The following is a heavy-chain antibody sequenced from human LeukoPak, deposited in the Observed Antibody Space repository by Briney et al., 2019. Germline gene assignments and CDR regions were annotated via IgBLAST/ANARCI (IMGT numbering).Heavy chain of an antibody. V-gene: IGHV3-66*02. CDR1: GFSISSGY. D-gene: IGHD1-26*01. Sequence: GGSLRLSCVASGFSISSGYMIWARQAPGKGLEWVSLLYSDDSAYYVDSVKGRFTISRDNSKSTLYLQMDTLRAEDTGFYYRAREPWVGSTTLHWGQGILVTVSS. J-gene: IGHJ4*02. CDR2: LYSDDSA. CDR3: AREPWVGSTTLH.